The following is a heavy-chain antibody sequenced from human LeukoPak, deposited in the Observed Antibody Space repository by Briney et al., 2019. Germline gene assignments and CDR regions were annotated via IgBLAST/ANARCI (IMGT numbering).Heavy chain of an antibody. V-gene: IGHV4-39*07. D-gene: IGHD2-2*02. CDR3: ARDRYCSSTSCYIGES. CDR1: GGSISSSSYY. CDR2: IYYSGST. Sequence: SETLSLTCTVSGGSISSSSYYWGWIRQPPGKGLEWIGSIYYSGSTYYNPSLKSRVTISVDTSKNQFSLKLSSVTAADTAVYYCARDRYCSSTSCYIGESWGQGTLVTVSS. J-gene: IGHJ4*02.